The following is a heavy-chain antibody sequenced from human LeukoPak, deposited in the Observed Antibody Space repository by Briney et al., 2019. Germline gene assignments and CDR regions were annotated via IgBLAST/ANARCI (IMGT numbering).Heavy chain of an antibody. V-gene: IGHV4-39*07. D-gene: IGHD3-10*01. CDR2: IYYSGST. CDR1: GGSISSYY. J-gene: IGHJ3*02. Sequence: SETLSLTCTVSGGSISSYYWSWIRQPPGKGLEWIGSIYYSGSTYYNPSLKSRVTISVDTSKNQFSLKLSSVTAADTAVYYCARGHYYGSGTLSTDAFDIWGQGTMVTVSS. CDR3: ARGHYYGSGTLSTDAFDI.